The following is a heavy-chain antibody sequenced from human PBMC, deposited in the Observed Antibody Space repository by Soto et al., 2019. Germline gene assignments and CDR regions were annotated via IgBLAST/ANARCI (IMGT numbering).Heavy chain of an antibody. CDR2: ISGSGGST. V-gene: IGHV3-23*01. J-gene: IGHJ3*02. CDR1: GFVFSSYA. D-gene: IGHD3-3*01. CDR3: AKDPVLRFLKGPFDI. Sequence: GGSLRLSCAASGFVFSSYAMSWVRQAPGKGLEWVSGISGSGGSTYYADSVKGRFTISRDNSKNTLFLQMNSLRADDTAVYYCAKDPVLRFLKGPFDIWGQGTMVTVSS.